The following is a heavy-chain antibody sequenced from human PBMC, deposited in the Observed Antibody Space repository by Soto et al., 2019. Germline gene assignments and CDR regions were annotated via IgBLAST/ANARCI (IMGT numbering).Heavy chain of an antibody. D-gene: IGHD2-15*01. CDR3: ARQGGYCSGGSCLYYFDY. J-gene: IGHJ4*02. CDR1: GGSFSGYY. CDR2: INHSGST. V-gene: IGHV4-34*01. Sequence: SETLSLTCAVYGGSFSGYYWSWIRQPPGKGLEWIGEINHSGSTNYNPSLKSRVTISVDTSKNQFSLKLSSVTAADTAVYYCARQGGYCSGGSCLYYFDYWGQGTLVTVSS.